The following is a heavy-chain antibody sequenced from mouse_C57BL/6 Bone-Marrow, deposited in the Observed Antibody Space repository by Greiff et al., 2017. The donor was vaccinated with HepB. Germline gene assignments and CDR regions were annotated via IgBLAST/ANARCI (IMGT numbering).Heavy chain of an antibody. D-gene: IGHD2-4*01. J-gene: IGHJ4*01. Sequence: QVQLQQSGAELARPGASVKLSCKASGYTFTSYGISWVKQRTGQGLEWIGEIYPRSGNTHYNEKFKGKATLTADKSSSTAYMELRSLTSEDSAVYFCARGGLRRRAMDYWGQGTSVTVSS. CDR1: GYTFTSYG. CDR2: IYPRSGNT. CDR3: ARGGLRRRAMDY. V-gene: IGHV1-81*01.